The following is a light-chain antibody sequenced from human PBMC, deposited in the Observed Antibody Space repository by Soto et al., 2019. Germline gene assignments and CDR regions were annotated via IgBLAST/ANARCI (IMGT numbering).Light chain of an antibody. Sequence: QSPDSLAVSLGERATINCKSSQSVLFTANNRNYIGWYQQKPGQSPTLLIYWASTRESGVPDRFSGIGSGKAFTLTINNVHAEDVAVYYCQQYYSMPQTVDRGTKLEIK. CDR3: QQYYSMPQT. J-gene: IGKJ2*01. V-gene: IGKV4-1*01. CDR1: QSVLFTANNRNY. CDR2: WAS.